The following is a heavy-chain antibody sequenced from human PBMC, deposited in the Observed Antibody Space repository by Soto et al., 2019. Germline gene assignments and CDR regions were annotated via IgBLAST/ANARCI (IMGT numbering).Heavy chain of an antibody. Sequence: ASVKVSCKASGYTFTSYGISWVRQAPGQGLEWMGWISAYNGNTNYAQKLQGRVTMTTDTSTSTAYMELRSLRSDDTAVYYCAREVRYSIGWQPFDYWGQGTLVTVSS. V-gene: IGHV1-18*01. CDR1: GYTFTSYG. J-gene: IGHJ4*02. CDR3: AREVRYSIGWQPFDY. D-gene: IGHD6-19*01. CDR2: ISAYNGNT.